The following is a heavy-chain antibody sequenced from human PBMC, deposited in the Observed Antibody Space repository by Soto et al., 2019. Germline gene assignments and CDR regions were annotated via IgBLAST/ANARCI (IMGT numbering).Heavy chain of an antibody. Sequence: GGSLRLSCAASGFTLSGYWMAWVRQAPGKGLDWVANIKQDGSEKYYGGSVNGRFTISRDNARNSVFLQMDSLRAEDTGVYFCARDGSGYDHNYFESWGQGTLVTVSS. CDR1: GFTLSGYW. J-gene: IGHJ4*02. D-gene: IGHD5-12*01. CDR3: ARDGSGYDHNYFES. CDR2: IKQDGSEK. V-gene: IGHV3-7*01.